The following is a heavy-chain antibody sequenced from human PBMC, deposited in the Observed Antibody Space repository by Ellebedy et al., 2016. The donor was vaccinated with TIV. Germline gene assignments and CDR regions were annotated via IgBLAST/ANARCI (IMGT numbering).Heavy chain of an antibody. CDR3: ASHAAGSGWYFDL. Sequence: GESLKISXKGSGYSFTSYWIGWVRQMPGKGLEWMGIIYPGDSDTRYSPSFQGQVTISADKSISTAYLQWSSLKASDTAMYYCASHAAGSGWYFDLWGRGTLVTVSS. CDR2: IYPGDSDT. V-gene: IGHV5-51*01. D-gene: IGHD3-10*01. J-gene: IGHJ2*01. CDR1: GYSFTSYW.